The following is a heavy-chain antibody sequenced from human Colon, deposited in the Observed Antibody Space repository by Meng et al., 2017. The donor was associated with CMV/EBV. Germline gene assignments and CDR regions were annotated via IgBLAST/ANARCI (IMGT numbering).Heavy chain of an antibody. CDR3: ARNKVVVVPAPLFGMDV. CDR1: GFSFSSHE. J-gene: IGHJ6*02. V-gene: IGHV3-48*03. D-gene: IGHD2-2*01. Sequence: GESLKISCVGSGFSFSSHEMNWVRQAPGKGLEWISYIGSGGNNIYYADSVGGRFTVSRDNAQNSMYLQMNSLTAEDTGLYYCARNKVVVVPAPLFGMDVWGQGTTVTVSS. CDR2: IGSGGNNI.